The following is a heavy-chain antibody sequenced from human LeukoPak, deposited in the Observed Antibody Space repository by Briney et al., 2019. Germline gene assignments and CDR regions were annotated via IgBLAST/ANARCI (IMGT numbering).Heavy chain of an antibody. D-gene: IGHD3-10*01. J-gene: IGHJ4*02. V-gene: IGHV3-23*01. CDR2: ISGNGGNT. CDR1: GFTFSSYA. CDR3: AREGYYGSGSPPSLYFDY. Sequence: GGSLRLSCAASGFTFSSYAMSWVRQAPGKGLEWVSGISGNGGNTYYIDSVKGRFTISRDNSRSTLYLQMNSLRPEDTAIYYCAREGYYGSGSPPSLYFDYWGQGTLVTVSS.